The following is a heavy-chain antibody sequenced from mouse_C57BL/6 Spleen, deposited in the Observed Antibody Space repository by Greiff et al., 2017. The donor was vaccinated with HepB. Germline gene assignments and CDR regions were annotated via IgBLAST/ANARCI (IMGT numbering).Heavy chain of an antibody. J-gene: IGHJ3*01. CDR3: AKSSYETWFAY. V-gene: IGHV5-17*01. CDR2: ISSGSSTI. Sequence: EVKLMESGGGLVKPGGSLKLSCAASGFTFSDYGMHWVRQTPEKGLEWVAYISSGSSTIYYADTVKGRFTISRDNANNTLFLQMTSLRSEDTAMYYCAKSSYETWFAYWGQGTLVTVSA. D-gene: IGHD1-1*01. CDR1: GFTFSDYG.